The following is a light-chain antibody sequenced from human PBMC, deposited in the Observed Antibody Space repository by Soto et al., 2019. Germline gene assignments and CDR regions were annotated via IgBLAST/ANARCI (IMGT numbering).Light chain of an antibody. CDR1: QSVRSSY. CDR2: GAS. V-gene: IGKV3-20*01. CDR3: QQYGSSPIT. Sequence: EIVLTQSPGTLSLSPGERATLSCRASQSVRSSYLAWYQQKPGQAPRLLIYGASSRSTGIPDRFSGSGSGTDFTLTISRLDPEDFAVYYCQQYGSSPITFGQGTRLEIK. J-gene: IGKJ5*01.